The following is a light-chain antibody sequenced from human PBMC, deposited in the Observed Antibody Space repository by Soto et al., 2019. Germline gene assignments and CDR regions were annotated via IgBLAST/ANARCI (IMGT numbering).Light chain of an antibody. Sequence: IQMTQSPSSLSVSVGDRVTITCRASQTISSWLAWYQQKPGKAPKLLIYKASTLKSGVPSRFSGSGSGTEFTLTISSLQPDDFATYYCQHYNSYSQAFXQGTKVDIK. CDR2: KAS. CDR3: QHYNSYSQA. J-gene: IGKJ1*01. V-gene: IGKV1-5*03. CDR1: QTISSW.